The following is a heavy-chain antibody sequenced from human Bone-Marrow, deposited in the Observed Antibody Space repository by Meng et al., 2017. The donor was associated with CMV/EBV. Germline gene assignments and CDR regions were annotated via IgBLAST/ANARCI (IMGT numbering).Heavy chain of an antibody. CDR3: ARAPRGSPGNY. CDR2: ISSSSSYI. J-gene: IGHJ4*02. CDR1: GFTFKNYG. Sequence: GESLKISCAASGFTFKNYGMHWVRQAPGKGLEWVSSISSSSSYIYYADSVKGRFTISRDNAKNSLYLQMNSLRAEDTAVYYCARAPRGSPGNYWGQGNLVNVSS. D-gene: IGHD1-26*01. V-gene: IGHV3-21*01.